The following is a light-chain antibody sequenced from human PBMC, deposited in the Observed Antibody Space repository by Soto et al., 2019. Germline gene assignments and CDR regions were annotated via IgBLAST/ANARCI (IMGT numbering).Light chain of an antibody. CDR1: QSVSSN. V-gene: IGKV3-15*01. J-gene: IGKJ1*01. CDR3: QQYNNWPPWT. Sequence: EIVMTPSPATLSVSPVERATLSCRASQSVSSNLAWYRQKPGQAPRLLIYGASTRASGIPARFSGSGSGTEFTLTISSLQSEDFAVYYCQQYNNWPPWTFGQGTKVDIK. CDR2: GAS.